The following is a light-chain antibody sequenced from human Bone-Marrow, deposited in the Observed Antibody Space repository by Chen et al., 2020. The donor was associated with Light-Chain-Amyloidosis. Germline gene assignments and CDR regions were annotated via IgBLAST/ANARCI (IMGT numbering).Light chain of an antibody. CDR2: RDT. J-gene: IGLJ2*01. CDR1: DLPTKY. CDR3: QSADSSGTYEVI. V-gene: IGLV3-25*03. Sequence: SYELTQPPSVSVSPGQTPRIICSGDDLPTKYAYWYQQKPGQAPVLVIHRDTERPSGISERFSGYSSGTTATLTISGVQAEDEADYHCQSADSSGTYEVIFGGGTKLTVL.